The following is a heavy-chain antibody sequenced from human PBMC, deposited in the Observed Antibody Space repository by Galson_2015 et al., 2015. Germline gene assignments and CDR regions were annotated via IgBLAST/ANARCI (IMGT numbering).Heavy chain of an antibody. J-gene: IGHJ4*02. CDR1: GDSVSSNSVI. V-gene: IGHV6-1*01. CDR2: TYYRSKWYI. D-gene: IGHD1-26*01. Sequence: CAISGDSVSSNSVIWHWIRQSPSRGLEWLGRTYYRSKWYIDYAASVNSRITINPETSKNQFSLQLNSVTPEDTAVYYCVKAPAGTYGIFQYWGQGTLVTVSS. CDR3: VKAPAGTYGIFQY.